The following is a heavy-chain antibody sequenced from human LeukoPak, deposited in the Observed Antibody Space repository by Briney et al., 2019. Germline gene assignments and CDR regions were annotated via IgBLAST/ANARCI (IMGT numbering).Heavy chain of an antibody. V-gene: IGHV3-64*01. J-gene: IGHJ4*02. CDR1: GFTFSSYA. Sequence: GGSLRLSCAASGFTFSSYALHWVRQAPGKGLEYVSAISTNGGSTYYANSVRGRFTISRDNSKNTLYLQMGSLRAEDTGVYYCERAGRNSYYDYLGQGTLVTVSS. CDR2: ISTNGGST. D-gene: IGHD4-11*01. CDR3: ERAGRNSYYDY.